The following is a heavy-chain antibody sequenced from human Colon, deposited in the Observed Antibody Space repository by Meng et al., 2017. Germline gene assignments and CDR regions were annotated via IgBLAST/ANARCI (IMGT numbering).Heavy chain of an antibody. D-gene: IGHD6-19*01. CDR2: FHYTGPI. CDR3: AASSGWYRIDS. V-gene: IGHV4-4*02. J-gene: IGHJ4*02. CDR1: GVSVTSGQF. Sequence: QVQLQGWGPGLVKASVTLSLTCGVSGVSVTSGQFWTWVRQPPGKGLEWIGEFHYTGPINYKPSLMSRVTISVDASRNQFSLRLTSVTAADTAVYYCAASSGWYRIDSWGQGTLVTVSS.